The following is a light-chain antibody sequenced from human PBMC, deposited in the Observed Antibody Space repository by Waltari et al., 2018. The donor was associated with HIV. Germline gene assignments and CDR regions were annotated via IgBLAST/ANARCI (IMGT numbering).Light chain of an antibody. CDR2: QDN. CDR1: RGSFASNY. Sequence: NFMLTQPHSVSESPGKTVTISCTRSRGSFASNYVHSYQQRPGSSPPTVIYQDNPRPSGVPDRFSGSIDSSSNSASLTISGLKTEDEADYYCQSYDSNNHVLFGGGTKLTVL. CDR3: QSYDSNNHVL. V-gene: IGLV6-57*01. J-gene: IGLJ2*01.